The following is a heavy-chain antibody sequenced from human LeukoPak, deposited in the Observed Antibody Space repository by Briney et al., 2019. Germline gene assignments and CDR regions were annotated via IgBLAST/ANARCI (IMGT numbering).Heavy chain of an antibody. CDR2: IWYDGSNK. D-gene: IGHD2-15*01. CDR3: AKSCNSGNCYYNY. V-gene: IGHV3-33*06. Sequence: GGSLRLSCTASGFTFSQYWMNWVRQAPGKGLEWVAVIWYDGSNKYYADSVKGRFTISRDNSENTLSLQMNSLRADDTAIYYCAKSCNSGNCYYNYWGQGTLVTVSS. CDR1: GFTFSQYW. J-gene: IGHJ4*02.